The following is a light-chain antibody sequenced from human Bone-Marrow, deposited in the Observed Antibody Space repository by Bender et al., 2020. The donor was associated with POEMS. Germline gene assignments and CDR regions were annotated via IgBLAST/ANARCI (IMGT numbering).Light chain of an antibody. CDR3: SSYTSSSTVI. CDR1: SSDVGGYDY. V-gene: IGLV2-14*01. J-gene: IGLJ2*01. CDR2: DVN. Sequence: QSALTQPASVSGSPGQSITISCTGTSSDVGGYDYVSWYQQHPGKAPKYMIYDVNNRPSGVSNRFSGSKSGNTASLTISGLQAEDKADYYCSSYTSSSTVIFGGGTKLTVL.